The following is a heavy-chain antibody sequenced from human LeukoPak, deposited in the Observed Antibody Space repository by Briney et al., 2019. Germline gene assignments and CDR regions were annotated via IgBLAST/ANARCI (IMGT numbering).Heavy chain of an antibody. Sequence: PGGSLRLSCAASGFTFSSYSMNWVRQAPGKGLEWVSYISSSSSTIYYADSVKGRFTISRDNAKNSLYLQMNSLRAEDTAVYYCARRWGYKAGSPDYWGQGTLVTVSS. D-gene: IGHD1-26*01. CDR3: ARRWGYKAGSPDY. V-gene: IGHV3-48*01. J-gene: IGHJ4*02. CDR1: GFTFSSYS. CDR2: ISSSSSTI.